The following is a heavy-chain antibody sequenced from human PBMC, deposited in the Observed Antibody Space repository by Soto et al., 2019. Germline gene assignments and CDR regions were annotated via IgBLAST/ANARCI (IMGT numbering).Heavy chain of an antibody. Sequence: GGSLRLSCAASGFTFSDYYMSWIRQAPGKGLEWVSYISSSGSTIYYADSVKGRFTISRDNAKNSLYLQMNSLRAEDTAVYYCARDPRLYLRYLDYWGQGTLVTVSS. CDR3: ARDPRLYLRYLDY. CDR2: ISSSGSTI. D-gene: IGHD3-3*01. V-gene: IGHV3-11*01. J-gene: IGHJ4*02. CDR1: GFTFSDYY.